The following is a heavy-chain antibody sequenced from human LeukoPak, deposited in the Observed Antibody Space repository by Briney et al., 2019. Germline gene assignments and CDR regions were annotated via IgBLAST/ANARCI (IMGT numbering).Heavy chain of an antibody. CDR2: IYTSGST. J-gene: IGHJ4*02. Sequence: SETLSLTCTVSGGSISSGGYYWSWIRQPAGKGLEWIGRIYTSGSTNYNPSLKSRVTMSVDTSKNQFSLKLSSVTAADTAVHYCARAAGGGSGSYYQRWGQGTLVTVSS. D-gene: IGHD1-26*01. CDR1: GGSISSGGYY. V-gene: IGHV4-61*02. CDR3: ARAAGGGSGSYYQR.